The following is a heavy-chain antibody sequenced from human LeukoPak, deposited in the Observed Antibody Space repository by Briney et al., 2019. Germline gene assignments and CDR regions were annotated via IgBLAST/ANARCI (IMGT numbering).Heavy chain of an antibody. J-gene: IGHJ3*02. V-gene: IGHV4-34*01. CDR3: ARYSGYSYGYRGFAFDI. D-gene: IGHD5-18*01. CDR1: GGSFSGYY. CDR2: INHSGST. Sequence: PSETLSLTCAVYGGSFSGYYWSWIRQPPGKGLEWIGEINHSGSTNYNPSLKSRVTISVDTSKNQFSLKLSSVTAADTAVYYCARYSGYSYGYRGFAFDIWGQGTMVTVSS.